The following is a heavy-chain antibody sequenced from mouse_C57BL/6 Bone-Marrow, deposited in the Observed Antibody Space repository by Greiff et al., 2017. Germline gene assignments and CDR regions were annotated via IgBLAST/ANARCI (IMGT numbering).Heavy chain of an antibody. CDR3: PGRDGVAMDY. D-gene: IGHD2-3*01. J-gene: IGHJ4*01. CDR2: IRLKSDNYAT. CDR1: GFTFSNYW. V-gene: IGHV6-3*01. Sequence: EVQLEESGGGLVQPGGSMKLSCVASGFTFSNYWMNWVRQSPEKGLEWVAQIRLKSDNYATHYAESVKGRFTISRDDSKSSVYLQMNNLRAEDTGIYYCPGRDGVAMDYWGQGTSVTVSS.